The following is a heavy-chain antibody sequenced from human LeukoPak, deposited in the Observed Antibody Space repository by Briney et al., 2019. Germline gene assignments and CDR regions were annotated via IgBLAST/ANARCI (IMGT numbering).Heavy chain of an antibody. CDR2: ISSDGNTD. CDR1: GFTFSSYG. J-gene: IGHJ4*02. Sequence: GGSLRLSCAASGFTFSSYGIHWVRQAPCKELEWVAVISSDGNTDYFADSVQGRFTISRDNSKNTLYLQMSSLRAEDTAVYYCAKEGAAGGKMQFCFDYWGQGTLVTVSS. CDR3: AKEGAAGGKMQFCFDY. D-gene: IGHD6-13*01. V-gene: IGHV3-30*18.